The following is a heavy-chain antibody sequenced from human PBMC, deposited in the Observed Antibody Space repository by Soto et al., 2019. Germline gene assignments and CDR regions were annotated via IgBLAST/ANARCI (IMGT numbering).Heavy chain of an antibody. Sequence: ASVKVSCKASGYNFNTFDIYWVRQATGHGLEWMGWMNPNSGNTGYAQELRGRVTMTRNTSNSTAYMELTSLTSDDTGVHYCAGGNFRYWGQGTLVTVSS. CDR2: MNPNSGNT. CDR3: AGGNFRY. J-gene: IGHJ4*02. V-gene: IGHV1-8*02. CDR1: GYNFNTFD.